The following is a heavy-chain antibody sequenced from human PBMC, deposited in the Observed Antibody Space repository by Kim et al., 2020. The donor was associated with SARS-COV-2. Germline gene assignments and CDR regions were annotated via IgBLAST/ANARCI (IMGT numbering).Heavy chain of an antibody. Sequence: SETLSLTCAVYGGSFSGYYWSWIRQPPGKGLEWIGEINHSGSTNYNPSLKSRVTISVDTSKNQFSLKLSSVTAADTAVYYCARGRGMKYQLLYAFDIWGQGTMVTVSS. CDR1: GGSFSGYY. D-gene: IGHD2-2*01. J-gene: IGHJ3*02. CDR3: ARGRGMKYQLLYAFDI. CDR2: INHSGST. V-gene: IGHV4-34*01.